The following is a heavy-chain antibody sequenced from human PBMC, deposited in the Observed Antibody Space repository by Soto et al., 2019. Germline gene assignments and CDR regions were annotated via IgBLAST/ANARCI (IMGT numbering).Heavy chain of an antibody. CDR1: GLTFSNYW. CDR3: AAFSTRQPRGISIP. Sequence: EVQLVESGGGLVQPGESLRLSCAASGLTFSNYWMHWVRQAPGKGLVWVSRISGDGTTTTYADSVKGRFTISRDNAKNTLYLQMNSLRAEDTAVYHCAAFSTRQPRGISIPWGQGTPVTVSS. V-gene: IGHV3-74*01. J-gene: IGHJ5*02. CDR2: ISGDGTTT. D-gene: IGHD4-4*01.